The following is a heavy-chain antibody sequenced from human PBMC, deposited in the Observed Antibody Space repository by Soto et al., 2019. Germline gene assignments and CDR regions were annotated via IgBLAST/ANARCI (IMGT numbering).Heavy chain of an antibody. Sequence: EVQLVESGGGLVQPGESLRLSCAASGLTFRSYWMHWVRQAPGKGLVWVSRINTDGSVAMYMDSVKGRFTISRDNAKNTLYLHMNSVRAEDTAVYYCVRDMKLWRLDSCGQGRLVTVSS. CDR2: INTDGSVA. CDR1: GLTFRSYW. CDR3: VRDMKLWRLDS. J-gene: IGHJ4*02. V-gene: IGHV3-74*03. D-gene: IGHD3-16*01.